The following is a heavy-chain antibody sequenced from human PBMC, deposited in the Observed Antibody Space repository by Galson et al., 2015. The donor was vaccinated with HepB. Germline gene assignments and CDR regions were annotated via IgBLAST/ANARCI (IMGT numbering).Heavy chain of an antibody. CDR2: INPNSGGT. D-gene: IGHD3-10*01. J-gene: IGHJ5*02. Sequence: SVKVSCKASGYTFTGYYMHWVRQAPGQGLEWMGWINPNSGGTNYAQKFQGWVTMTRDTSISTAYMELSRLRSDDTAVYYCARAKRGGYMVRGVDNWFDPWGQGTLVTVSS. V-gene: IGHV1-2*04. CDR3: ARAKRGGYMVRGVDNWFDP. CDR1: GYTFTGYY.